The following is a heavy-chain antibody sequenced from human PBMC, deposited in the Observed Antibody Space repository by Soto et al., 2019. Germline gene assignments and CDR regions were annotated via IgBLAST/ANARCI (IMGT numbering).Heavy chain of an antibody. CDR2: TYYRSKWKN. CDR3: VRGVDSSFDY. J-gene: IGHJ4*02. D-gene: IGHD6-13*01. Sequence: PTQALSITGVMCGESASRNRAAWNLVRQSPSRGLEWLGRTYYRSKWKNDYALSVNSRITINPDTSKNQFSLQLNSVTPEDTAGYYCVRGVDSSFDYWGQGTLVTVSS. CDR1: GESASRNRAA. V-gene: IGHV6-1*01.